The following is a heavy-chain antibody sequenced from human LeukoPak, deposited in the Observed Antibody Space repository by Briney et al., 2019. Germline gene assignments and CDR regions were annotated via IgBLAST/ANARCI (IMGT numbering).Heavy chain of an antibody. D-gene: IGHD4-17*01. V-gene: IGHV3-21*01. CDR2: ISSSSSYI. CDR1: GFTFSSYS. Sequence: GGSLRLSCAASGFTFSSYSMNWVCQAPGKGLEWVSSISSSSSYIYYADSVKGRFTISRDNAKNSLYLQMNSLRAEDTAVYYCARGSYGEGFCDYWGQGTLVTVSS. CDR3: ARGSYGEGFCDY. J-gene: IGHJ4*02.